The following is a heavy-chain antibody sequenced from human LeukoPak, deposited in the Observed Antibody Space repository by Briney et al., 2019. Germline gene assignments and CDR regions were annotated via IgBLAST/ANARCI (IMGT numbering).Heavy chain of an antibody. Sequence: PGGSLRLSCAASGFTFSSYAMSWVRQAPGKGLEWVSGISGSGGSTYYADSVKGRFTISRDNSKNTLYLQMNSLRAEDAAVYYCAKDAVLYYYDSSGYYYEYYYYYMDVWGKGTTVTVSS. CDR2: ISGSGGST. D-gene: IGHD3-22*01. CDR1: GFTFSSYA. J-gene: IGHJ6*03. V-gene: IGHV3-23*01. CDR3: AKDAVLYYYDSSGYYYEYYYYYMDV.